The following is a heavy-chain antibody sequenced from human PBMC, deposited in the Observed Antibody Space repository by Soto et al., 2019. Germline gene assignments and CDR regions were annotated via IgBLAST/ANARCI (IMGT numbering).Heavy chain of an antibody. Sequence: SQTLSLTCAISGDSVSSNSAAWNWIRQSPSRGLEWLGRTYYRSKWYNDYAVSVKSRITINPDTSKNQFSLQLNSVTPEDTAVYYCARNHYYYDSSGYWVPDYYYYYGMDVWGQGTTVTVSS. CDR3: ARNHYYYDSSGYWVPDYYYYYGMDV. CDR1: GDSVSSNSAA. V-gene: IGHV6-1*01. J-gene: IGHJ6*02. CDR2: TYYRSKWYN. D-gene: IGHD3-22*01.